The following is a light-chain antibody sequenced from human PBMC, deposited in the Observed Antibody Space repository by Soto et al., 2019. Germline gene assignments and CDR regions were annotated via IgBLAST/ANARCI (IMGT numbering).Light chain of an antibody. Sequence: DIVLTQSPATLSLSPGERATLSCGAIQSVSSSRLAWYQQKPALAPRLLIYDGFLRATGIPDRFRGSGSGTDFTLTISSLEPEDFAVYYCQQYGSSPPFTFGQGTRLEIK. J-gene: IGKJ5*01. V-gene: IGKV3D-20*01. CDR1: QSVSSSR. CDR2: DGF. CDR3: QQYGSSPPFT.